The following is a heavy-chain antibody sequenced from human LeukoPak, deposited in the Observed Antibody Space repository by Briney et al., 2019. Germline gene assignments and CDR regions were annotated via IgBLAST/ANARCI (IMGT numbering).Heavy chain of an antibody. CDR1: GFTFSSHG. CDR3: AKPGPDYYDSSGYYRTHDAFDI. Sequence: GGSLRLSCGASGFTFSSHGMNWVRQAPGKGLEWVSGISPSGGITYYTDSVKGRFTISRDNSKNTVSLQMNSLRAEDTAVYYCAKPGPDYYDSSGYYRTHDAFDIWGQGTMVTVSS. V-gene: IGHV3-23*01. D-gene: IGHD3-22*01. J-gene: IGHJ3*02. CDR2: ISPSGGIT.